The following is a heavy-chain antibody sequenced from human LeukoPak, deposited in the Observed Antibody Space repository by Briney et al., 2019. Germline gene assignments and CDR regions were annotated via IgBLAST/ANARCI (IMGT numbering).Heavy chain of an antibody. CDR2: ISWNSDTI. J-gene: IGHJ6*02. CDR3: ARDRPYDFWSGYYIYYYYYGMDV. V-gene: IGHV3-9*01. D-gene: IGHD3-3*01. CDR1: GFTFDDYA. Sequence: QPGGSLRLPCVASGFTFDDYAMYWVRQVPGKGLERVSGISWNSDTIDYVDSVKGRFTISRDNAKNSLYLQMNSLRAEDTAVYYCARDRPYDFWSGYYIYYYYYGMDVWGQGTTVTVSS.